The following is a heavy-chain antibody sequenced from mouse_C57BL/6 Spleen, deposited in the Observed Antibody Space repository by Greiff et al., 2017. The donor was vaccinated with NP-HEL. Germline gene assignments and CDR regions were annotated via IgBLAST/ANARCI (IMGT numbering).Heavy chain of an antibody. D-gene: IGHD1-1*01. CDR2: IDPETGGT. CDR3: TRDYYGSTSFYAMDY. V-gene: IGHV1-15*01. CDR1: GYTFTDYE. Sequence: QVQLKESGAELVRPGASVTLSCKASGYTFTDYEMHWVKQTPVHGLEWIGAIDPETGGTAYNQKFKGKAILTADKSSSTAYMELRSLTSEDSAVYYCTRDYYGSTSFYAMDYWGQGTSVTVSS. J-gene: IGHJ4*01.